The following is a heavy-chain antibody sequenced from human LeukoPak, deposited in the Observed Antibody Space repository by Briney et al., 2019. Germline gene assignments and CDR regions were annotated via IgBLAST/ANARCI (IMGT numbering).Heavy chain of an antibody. Sequence: PGGSLRLSCAASGFTFSTHWMHWVRQAPGKGLVWVSRINPEETTTSYADSVKGRFTISRDNAKNTLYLQMNSLRAEDTAVYYCARGAYLAYYFDYWGQGSLVSVSS. J-gene: IGHJ4*02. CDR1: GFTFSTHW. V-gene: IGHV3-74*01. CDR3: ARGAYLAYYFDY. CDR2: INPEETTT. D-gene: IGHD3-10*01.